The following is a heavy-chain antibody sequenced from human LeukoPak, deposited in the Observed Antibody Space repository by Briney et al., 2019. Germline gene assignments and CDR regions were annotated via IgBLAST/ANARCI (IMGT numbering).Heavy chain of an antibody. J-gene: IGHJ6*02. D-gene: IGHD5-12*01. Sequence: GGSLRLSCTTSGFTFSDYALSWVRQAPGKGLEWESLIRNKAFRETSEYAASVEGRFSISRDASKSIVYLQMNSLQTEDTAVYYCARAGIVAVIGYGMDVWGRGTTVTVSS. CDR3: ARAGIVAVIGYGMDV. V-gene: IGHV3-49*04. CDR2: IRNKAFRETS. CDR1: GFTFSDYA.